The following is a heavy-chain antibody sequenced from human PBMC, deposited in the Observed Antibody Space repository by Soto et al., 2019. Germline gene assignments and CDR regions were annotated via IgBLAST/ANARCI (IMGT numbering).Heavy chain of an antibody. CDR2: MNPNSGNT. CDR1: GYTFTSYD. Sequence: ASVKVSCKASGYTFTSYDINWVRQATGQGLEWMGWMNPNSGNTDYAQKFRGRVTMTRDTSIRTAYMELSGLTSEDTAVYYCARRNGYYGRIDYWGMGTLVTVSS. V-gene: IGHV1-8*01. D-gene: IGHD4-17*01. J-gene: IGHJ4*02. CDR3: ARRNGYYGRIDY.